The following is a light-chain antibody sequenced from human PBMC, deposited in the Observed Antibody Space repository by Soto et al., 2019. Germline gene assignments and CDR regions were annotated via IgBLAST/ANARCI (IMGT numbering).Light chain of an antibody. V-gene: IGKV3-20*01. Sequence: EIVLTQSPCTLSLSPGERATLSCRASQSVSSSYLAWYQQKPGQAPRLLIYGASSRATGIPDRFSGSGSGTDFTLTISRLEPEVVAVYYCQQYGSSRTFGQGTKVEIK. J-gene: IGKJ1*01. CDR2: GAS. CDR3: QQYGSSRT. CDR1: QSVSSSY.